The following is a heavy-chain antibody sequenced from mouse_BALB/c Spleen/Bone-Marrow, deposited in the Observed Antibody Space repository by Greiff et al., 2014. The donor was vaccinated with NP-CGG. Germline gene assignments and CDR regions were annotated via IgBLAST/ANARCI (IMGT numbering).Heavy chain of an antibody. CDR2: ILPGSYST. V-gene: IGHV1-9*01. J-gene: IGHJ3*01. D-gene: IGHD2-2*01. CDR3: ARRGGYPWFAY. Sequence: VKLMESGAELMRPGASVKISCKATGYTFRNYWIEWVKQRPGHGLEWIGEILPGSYSTNYNEKLKGKATFTADTSSNTAYMQPSSLTSEDSAVYYCARRGGYPWFAYWGQGTLVTVSA. CDR1: GYTFRNYW.